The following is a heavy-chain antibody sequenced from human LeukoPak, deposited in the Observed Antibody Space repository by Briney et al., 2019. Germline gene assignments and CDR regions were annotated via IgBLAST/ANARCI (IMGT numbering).Heavy chain of an antibody. CDR3: AHSRGFGELFPFVV. J-gene: IGHJ3*01. CDR1: GFSRSTSGVG. Sequence: SCPTLVKPTQTLTLTCTFTGFSRSTSGVGVGWIRQPPGKALEWLARICWYDDKRYRPSLKRRLTYPKDTPKNQVVLTMNNMDPVDTATYHCAHSRGFGELFPFVVWGQGTMVTVSS. CDR2: ICWYDDK. D-gene: IGHD3-10*01. V-gene: IGHV2-5*01.